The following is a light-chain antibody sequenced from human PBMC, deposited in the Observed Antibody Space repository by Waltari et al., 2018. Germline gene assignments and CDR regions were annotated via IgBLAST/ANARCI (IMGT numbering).Light chain of an antibody. CDR2: DKN. CDR1: SLRSYY. V-gene: IGLV3-19*01. CDR3: HSRDASGVGGS. Sequence: SSELTQDPAVSVAMGQTVRITCQGASLRSYYASWYQQRPGQAPRLVMYDKNNRPSGVPDRFSGSSSHNTASLTITGAQAEDAASYYCHSRDASGVGGSFGGGTKLTVL. J-gene: IGLJ2*01.